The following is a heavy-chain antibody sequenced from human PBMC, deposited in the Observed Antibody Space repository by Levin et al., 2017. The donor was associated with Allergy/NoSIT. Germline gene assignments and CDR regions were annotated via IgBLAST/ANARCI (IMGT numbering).Heavy chain of an antibody. V-gene: IGHV1-18*01. Sequence: RGESLKISCKASGYSFTNYGISWVRQAPGQGLEWMGWISAYNGNTKYAQNLQGRVTMTADTSTSTAYMDLRSLGSDDTAVYYCAREADYGGDWYYFDYWGQGTLVTVSS. CDR3: AREADYGGDWYYFDY. D-gene: IGHD4-23*01. CDR1: GYSFTNYG. CDR2: ISAYNGNT. J-gene: IGHJ4*02.